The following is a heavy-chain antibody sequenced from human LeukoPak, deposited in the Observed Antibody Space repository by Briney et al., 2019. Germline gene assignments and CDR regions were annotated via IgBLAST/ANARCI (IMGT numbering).Heavy chain of an antibody. CDR3: ARYKQWLADY. J-gene: IGHJ4*02. CDR2: IYYSGST. V-gene: IGHV4-39*07. D-gene: IGHD6-19*01. Sequence: MSSETLSLTCTVSGGSISSSSYYWGWIRQPPGKGLEWIGSIYYSGSTYYNPSLKSRVTISVDTSKNQFSLKLSSVTAADTAVYYCARYKQWLADYWGQGTLVTVSS. CDR1: GGSISSSSYY.